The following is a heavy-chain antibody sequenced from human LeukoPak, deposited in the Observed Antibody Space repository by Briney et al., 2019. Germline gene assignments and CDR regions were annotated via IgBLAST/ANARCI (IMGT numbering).Heavy chain of an antibody. CDR2: ITGSGSPI. Sequence: GGSLRLSCAASGFTFSSYEMNWVRQAPGKGLEWVSYITGSGSPIYYADSVKGRFTISRDNAKNSLYLQMNSLRDEDTAVYYCVRDPEALDYWGQGTPVTVSS. V-gene: IGHV3-48*03. J-gene: IGHJ4*02. CDR3: VRDPEALDY. CDR1: GFTFSSYE.